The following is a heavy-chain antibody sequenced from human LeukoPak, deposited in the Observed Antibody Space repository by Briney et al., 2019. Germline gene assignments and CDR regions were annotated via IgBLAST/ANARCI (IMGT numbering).Heavy chain of an antibody. CDR2: ISRDGTNK. CDR3: AKDADSSGYYDY. J-gene: IGHJ4*02. CDR1: GFTFSSYA. Sequence: GGSLRLSCAASGFTFSSYAMHWVRQAPGKGLEWVAVISRDGTNKYYVDSVKGRFTISRDNSKNTLYLQMNSLRAEDTAVYYCAKDADSSGYYDYWGQGTLVTVSS. V-gene: IGHV3-30-3*01. D-gene: IGHD3-22*01.